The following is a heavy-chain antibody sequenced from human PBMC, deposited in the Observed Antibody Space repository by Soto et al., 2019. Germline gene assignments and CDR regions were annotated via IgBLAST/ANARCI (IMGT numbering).Heavy chain of an antibody. CDR3: ARGGYCSGGSRSAFNWFDP. D-gene: IGHD2-15*01. CDR1: GYTFTSYA. V-gene: IGHV1-3*01. CDR2: INAGNGNT. Sequence: GASVKVSCKASGYTFTSYAMHWVRQAPGQRLEWMGWINAGNGNTKYSQKFQGRVTITRDTSASTAYMELSSLRSEDTAVYYCARGGYCSGGSRSAFNWFDPWGQGTLVTV. J-gene: IGHJ5*02.